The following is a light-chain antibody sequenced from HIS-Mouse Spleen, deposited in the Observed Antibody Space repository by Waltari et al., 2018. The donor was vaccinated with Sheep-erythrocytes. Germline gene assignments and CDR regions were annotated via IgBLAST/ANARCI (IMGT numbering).Light chain of an antibody. Sequence: DIQLTQSPSFLSASVGDRVPITCRASQGISSYLAWYQQKPGKAPKLLIYAASTLQSGVPSRFSGSGSGTEFTLTISSLQPEDFATYYCQQRNSYPHTFGQGTKLEIK. CDR3: QQRNSYPHT. J-gene: IGKJ2*01. CDR1: QGISSY. CDR2: AAS. V-gene: IGKV1-9*01.